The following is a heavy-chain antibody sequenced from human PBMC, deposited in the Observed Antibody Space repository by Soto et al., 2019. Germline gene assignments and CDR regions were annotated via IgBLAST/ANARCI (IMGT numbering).Heavy chain of an antibody. Sequence: GASVKVSCKASGYIFTGYYINWVRQAPGQGLEWMGWINPNSGDTSYLQKFQGRVSMTTDTSINTAYMELSRVTSDDTAVYYCARPFCSSNSCHSWFDSCGQGTLLTLSS. CDR2: INPNSGDT. J-gene: IGHJ5*01. D-gene: IGHD2-2*01. CDR1: GYIFTGYY. CDR3: ARPFCSSNSCHSWFDS. V-gene: IGHV1-2*02.